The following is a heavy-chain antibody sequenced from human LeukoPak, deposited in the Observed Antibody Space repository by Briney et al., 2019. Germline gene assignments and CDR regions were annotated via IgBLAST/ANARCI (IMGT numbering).Heavy chain of an antibody. CDR2: ISSSDSII. CDR1: GFAFSSYE. J-gene: IGHJ6*03. V-gene: IGHV3-48*03. CDR3: ARGDNSGPDYYYYMDV. Sequence: GGSLRLSCAASGFAFSSYEMNWVRQAPGKGLEWVSYISSSDSIIYYADSVKGRFTISRDNAKNSLYLQMNSLRAEDTAVYYCARGDNSGPDYYYYMDVWGKGTTVTISS. D-gene: IGHD6-19*01.